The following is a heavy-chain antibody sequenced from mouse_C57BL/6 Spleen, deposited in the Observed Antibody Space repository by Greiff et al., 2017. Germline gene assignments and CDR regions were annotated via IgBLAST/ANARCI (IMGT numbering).Heavy chain of an antibody. D-gene: IGHD1-1*01. CDR2: ISDGGSYT. CDR3: ARDRVPYGSSYALAY. V-gene: IGHV5-4*01. Sequence: DVHLVESGGGLVKPGGSLKLSCAASGFTFSSYAMSWVRQTPEKRLEWVATISDGGSYTYYPDNVKSRFTISRDNAKNNLYLQMSHLKSEDTAMYYCARDRVPYGSSYALAYWGQGTLVTVSA. CDR1: GFTFSSYA. J-gene: IGHJ3*01.